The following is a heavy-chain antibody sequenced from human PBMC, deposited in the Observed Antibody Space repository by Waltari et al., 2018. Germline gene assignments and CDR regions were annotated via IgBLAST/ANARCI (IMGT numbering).Heavy chain of an antibody. CDR2: NNLAEIT. CDR1: GVSLSDYY. V-gene: IGHV4-34*02. Sequence: QVQLQQWGAGLLRPSETLSLTCAVYGVSLSDYYWTWIRQPLGKGLEWIGENNLAEITYYNPSLEVRVSIVLDKSKNQFSLHLLSVTAADTAVYYCARLRGDYCSGGSCEDFWGQGTLVTVSS. D-gene: IGHD2-15*01. J-gene: IGHJ4*02. CDR3: ARLRGDYCSGGSCEDF.